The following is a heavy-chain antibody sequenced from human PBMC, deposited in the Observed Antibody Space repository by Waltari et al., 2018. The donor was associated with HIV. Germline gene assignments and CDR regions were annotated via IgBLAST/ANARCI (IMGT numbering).Heavy chain of an antibody. CDR3: ARDGATFRCGAGNYHL. CDR1: GFSFSNYW. V-gene: IGHV3-7*01. Sequence: DVQLEESGGGLVQPGGSLRLSCAASGFSFSNYWMTWVRQAPGRGVEWVANIKQDESEKKYVDSVEGRFIISRDNAKNSLYLQMHSLRVEDTAIYYCARDGATFRCGAGNYHLWGQGTLVTVSS. J-gene: IGHJ5*02. D-gene: IGHD3-10*01. CDR2: IKQDESEK.